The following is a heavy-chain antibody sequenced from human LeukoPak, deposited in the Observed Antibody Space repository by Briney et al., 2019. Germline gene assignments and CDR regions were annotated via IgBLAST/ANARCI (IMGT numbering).Heavy chain of an antibody. CDR3: ASSYYYGSGSQIDY. J-gene: IGHJ4*02. D-gene: IGHD3-10*01. Sequence: GGSLRLSCAASGFTFTSYSMNWVRQAPGKGLEWVSYISSGSTTIYYADSVKGRFTISRDNAKNSLYLQMNSLRAEDTAVYYCASSYYYGSGSQIDYWGQGTLVTVSS. CDR2: ISSGSTTI. CDR1: GFTFTSYS. V-gene: IGHV3-48*04.